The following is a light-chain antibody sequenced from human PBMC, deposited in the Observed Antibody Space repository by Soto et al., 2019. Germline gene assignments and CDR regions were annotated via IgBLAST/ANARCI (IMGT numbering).Light chain of an antibody. V-gene: IGKV3-20*01. CDR2: GAS. CDR1: QSVSSNS. J-gene: IGKJ1*01. CDR3: HQYGISPPRT. Sequence: VMTQSPATLSVSPGERATLSCRASQSVSSNSLVWYQQKPGQAPRLLISGASSRATGIPDRFSGGGSGTDFTLTISRLEPEDFAVYYCHQYGISPPRTFGQGTKVDIK.